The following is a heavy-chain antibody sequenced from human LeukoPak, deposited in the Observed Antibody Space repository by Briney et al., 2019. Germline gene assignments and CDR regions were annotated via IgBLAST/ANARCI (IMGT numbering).Heavy chain of an antibody. Sequence: PGGSLRLSCAASGFTFSSYAITWVRQAPGKGLEWVSSISSSSSYIYYADSVKGRFTISRDNAKNSLYLQMNSLRAEDTAVYYCARGEEDSGWYYYWGQGTLVTVSS. D-gene: IGHD6-19*01. J-gene: IGHJ4*02. CDR3: ARGEEDSGWYYY. CDR1: GFTFSSYA. CDR2: ISSSSSYI. V-gene: IGHV3-21*01.